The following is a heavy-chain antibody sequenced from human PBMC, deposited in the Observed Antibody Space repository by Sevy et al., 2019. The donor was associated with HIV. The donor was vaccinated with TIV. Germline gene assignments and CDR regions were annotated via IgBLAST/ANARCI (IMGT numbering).Heavy chain of an antibody. Sequence: GGSLRLSCAASGFTFSSYGMHWVRQAPGKGLEWVAVIWYDGSNKYYADSVKGRFTISRDNSKNTLYLQMNSLRAEDTAVYYCARDLTAYCSSTSCYRAPGMDVWGQGTTVTVSS. CDR1: GFTFSSYG. J-gene: IGHJ6*02. V-gene: IGHV3-33*01. CDR2: IWYDGSNK. CDR3: ARDLTAYCSSTSCYRAPGMDV. D-gene: IGHD2-2*02.